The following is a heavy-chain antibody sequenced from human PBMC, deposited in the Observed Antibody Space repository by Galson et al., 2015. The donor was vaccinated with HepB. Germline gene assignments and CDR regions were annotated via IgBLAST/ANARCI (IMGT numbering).Heavy chain of an antibody. D-gene: IGHD3-9*01. V-gene: IGHV4-34*01. CDR1: GGSFSGYY. CDR3: VRPLTGTSNGARFDP. Sequence: SETLSLTCAVYGGSFSGYYWSWIRQPPGKGLEWIGEINHSGSTNYNPSLKSRVTISVDTTANQFSLRLSSVTAADTAVYYCVRPLTGTSNGARFDPWGQGTLVTVSS. CDR2: INHSGST. J-gene: IGHJ5*01.